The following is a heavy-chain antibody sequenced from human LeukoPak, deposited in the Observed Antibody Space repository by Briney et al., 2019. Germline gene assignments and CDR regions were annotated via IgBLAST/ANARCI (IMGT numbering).Heavy chain of an antibody. V-gene: IGHV3-23*01. CDR3: ARDWVYKIDY. CDR2: IRDSGSST. Sequence: GALRLSCAASGFTFSSYAMSWVRQAPGKGLEWVSAIRDSGSSTHYADSVKGRFTTSRDNAKNTLILQMNSLRVEDTAVYYCARDWVYKIDYWGRGTLVTVSS. J-gene: IGHJ4*02. CDR1: GFTFSSYA. D-gene: IGHD5-24*01.